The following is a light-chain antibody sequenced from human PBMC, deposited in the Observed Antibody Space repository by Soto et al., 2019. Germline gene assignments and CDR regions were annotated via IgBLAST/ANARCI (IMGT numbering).Light chain of an antibody. J-gene: IGKJ4*02. CDR3: VPARLLRA. V-gene: IGKV3-20*01. CDR1: QSVSSSY. CDR2: DAS. Sequence: GAVSLSRKERTTLSCRASQSVSSSYLAWYQQKLGQAPRLLIYDASRRATGIPDRFSRREAGIDVRPTVCALVPEAILGYIRVPARLLRAFPEGTKVDIK.